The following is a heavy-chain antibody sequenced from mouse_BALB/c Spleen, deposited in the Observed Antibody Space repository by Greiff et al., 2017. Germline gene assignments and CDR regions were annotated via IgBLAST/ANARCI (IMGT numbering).Heavy chain of an antibody. V-gene: IGHV1-18*01. D-gene: IGHD2-4*01. CDR1: GYSFTGYT. CDR3: ARSPPYDYDEEYYAMDY. Sequence: EVKLVESGPELVKPGASMKISCKASGYSFTGYTMNWVKQSHGKNLEWIGLINPYNGGTSYNQKFKGKATLTVDKSSSTAYMELLSLTSEDSAVYYCARSPPYDYDEEYYAMDYWGQGTSVTVSS. J-gene: IGHJ4*01. CDR2: INPYNGGT.